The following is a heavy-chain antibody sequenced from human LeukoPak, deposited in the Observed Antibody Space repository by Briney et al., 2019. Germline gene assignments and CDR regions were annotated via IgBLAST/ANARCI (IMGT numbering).Heavy chain of an antibody. V-gene: IGHV3-33*08. D-gene: IGHD3-3*01. Sequence: GGSRRLSCAASGFTFTIYWMSWVRQAPGKGLEWVAVIWYDGSNKYYADSVKGRFTISRDNSKNTLYLQMNSLRAEDTAVYYCARDHYDFWSGISFGYYYYYYGMDVWGQGTTVTVSS. J-gene: IGHJ6*02. CDR1: GFTFTIYW. CDR2: IWYDGSNK. CDR3: ARDHYDFWSGISFGYYYYYYGMDV.